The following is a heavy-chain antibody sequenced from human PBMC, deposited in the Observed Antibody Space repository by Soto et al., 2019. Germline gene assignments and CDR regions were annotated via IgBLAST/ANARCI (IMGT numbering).Heavy chain of an antibody. CDR3: ARRGFSAYDLYYFDS. V-gene: IGHV1-2*02. CDR2: INPNSAVA. Sequence: QVQLIQSGAEVKKPGAPVKVSCKASGYMFIAYSIHWIRQAPGPGLEWMGWINPNSAVANYAQRFEGRVTMTRDMSINPAYMVLSGLRSDDASLYFCARRGFSAYDLYYFDSWGQGTLLTVSS. J-gene: IGHJ4*02. D-gene: IGHD5-12*01. CDR1: GYMFIAYS.